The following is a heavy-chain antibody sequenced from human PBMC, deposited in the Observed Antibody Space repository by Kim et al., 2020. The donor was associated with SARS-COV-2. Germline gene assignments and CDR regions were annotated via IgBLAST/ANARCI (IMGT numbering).Heavy chain of an antibody. J-gene: IGHJ3*02. V-gene: IGHV3-9*01. Sequence: DSVKGRFTISRYNAKNSLYMQMNSLRAEDTALYYCAKTRNHMVRGAFDIWGQGTMVTVSS. D-gene: IGHD3-10*01. CDR3: AKTRNHMVRGAFDI.